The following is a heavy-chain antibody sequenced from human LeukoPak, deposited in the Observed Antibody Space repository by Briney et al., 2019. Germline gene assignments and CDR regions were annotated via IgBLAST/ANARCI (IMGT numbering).Heavy chain of an antibody. Sequence: SETLSLTCTVSGGSISSYYWSWIRQPAGKGLEWIGRIYTSGSTNYNPSLKSRVTMSVDTSKNQFSLKLSSVTAADTAVYYCARHGTGYSSSWYYFDYWGQGTLVTVSS. CDR2: IYTSGST. J-gene: IGHJ4*02. CDR3: ARHGTGYSSSWYYFDY. CDR1: GGSISSYY. D-gene: IGHD6-13*01. V-gene: IGHV4-4*07.